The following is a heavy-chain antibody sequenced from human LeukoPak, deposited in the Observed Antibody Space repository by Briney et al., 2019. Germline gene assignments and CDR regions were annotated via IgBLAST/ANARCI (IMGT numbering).Heavy chain of an antibody. CDR3: ARGEGDYGAYWCFGL. Sequence: SQTLSLTCTVSGGSISSGSYYWSWIRQPAGKGLEWIGRIYTSGSTNYNPSLKSRVTISVDTSKNQFSLKLTSVTAADTAVYYCARGEGDYGAYWCFGLWGRGTLVTVSS. J-gene: IGHJ2*01. V-gene: IGHV4-61*02. CDR2: IYTSGST. CDR1: GGSISSGSYY. D-gene: IGHD3-16*01.